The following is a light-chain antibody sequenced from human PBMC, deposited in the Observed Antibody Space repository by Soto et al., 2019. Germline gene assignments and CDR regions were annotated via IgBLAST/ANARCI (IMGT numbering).Light chain of an antibody. CDR3: QQYNDRPPIT. CDR1: QSVSSSY. J-gene: IGKJ5*01. Sequence: EIVFTQSPGTLSLSRGERATXSCXGXQSVSSSYLAWYQQKPGQAPRLLXVGSFARATGIPATFSGSGSGSEFTLTISGLQSEDFAVYYCQQYNDRPPITFGQGTRLEIK. V-gene: IGKV3-15*01. CDR2: GSF.